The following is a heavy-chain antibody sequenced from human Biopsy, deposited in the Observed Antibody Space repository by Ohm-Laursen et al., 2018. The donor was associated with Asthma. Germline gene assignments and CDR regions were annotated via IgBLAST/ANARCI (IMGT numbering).Heavy chain of an antibody. V-gene: IGHV1-18*04. D-gene: IGHD2-15*01. CDR2: ISGYNGDS. CDR1: GYTFSNYA. CDR3: VRDKVVVVPGSKGPTDWFDP. J-gene: IGHJ5*02. Sequence: ASVKVSCKASGYTFSNYAISWVRQAPGQGLEWMGWISGYNGDSKFAQNVKGRLSLTTDTSTSTAYMELRSLTSDDTAVYYCVRDKVVVVPGSKGPTDWFDPWGQGTLVTVSS.